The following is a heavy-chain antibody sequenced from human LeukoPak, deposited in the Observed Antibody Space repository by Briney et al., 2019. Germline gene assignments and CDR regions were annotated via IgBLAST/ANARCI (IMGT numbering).Heavy chain of an antibody. D-gene: IGHD6-6*01. Sequence: SETLSLTCTVSGGSITSYYWTYIRQPAGKGLEWIGRIHSSGGTNYSPSLKSRVTMSLDTSKNQFSLNLSSVTAADTAIYYCEREFSGPSIAARVFGSWGQGTLVTVSS. V-gene: IGHV4-4*07. CDR3: EREFSGPSIAARVFGS. J-gene: IGHJ4*02. CDR2: IHSSGGT. CDR1: GGSITSYY.